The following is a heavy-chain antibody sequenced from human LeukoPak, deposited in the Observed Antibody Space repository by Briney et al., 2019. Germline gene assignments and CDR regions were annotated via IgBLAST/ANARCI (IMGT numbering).Heavy chain of an antibody. CDR3: AKDHWKQYYFDY. V-gene: IGHV3-23*01. Sequence: PGGSLRLSCAASGFTFSTYAMIWVRQAPGKGLEWVSTISGSGSSTNYADSVKGRFTISRDNSKNTLYLHMNSLRAEDTAIYYCAKDHWKQYYFDYWGQGTLVTVPS. CDR2: ISGSGSST. J-gene: IGHJ4*02. D-gene: IGHD1-1*01. CDR1: GFTFSTYA.